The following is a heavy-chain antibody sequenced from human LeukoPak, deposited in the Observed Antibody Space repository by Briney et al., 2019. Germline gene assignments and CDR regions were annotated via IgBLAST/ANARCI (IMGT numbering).Heavy chain of an antibody. J-gene: IGHJ4*02. D-gene: IGHD3-9*01. CDR2: ISGSGGST. Sequence: GGSLRLSCAASGFTFSSYAMSWVRQAPGKGLEWVSAISGSGGSTYYADSVKGRFTISRDNSKNTLYLQMNSLRAEDTAGYYCAKDYDILTGYPYYFDYWGQGTLVTVSS. CDR3: AKDYDILTGYPYYFDY. CDR1: GFTFSSYA. V-gene: IGHV3-23*01.